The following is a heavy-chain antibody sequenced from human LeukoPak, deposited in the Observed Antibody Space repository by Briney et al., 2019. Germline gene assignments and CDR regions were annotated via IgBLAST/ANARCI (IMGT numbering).Heavy chain of an antibody. CDR1: GFTFSSYW. Sequence: PGGSLRLSCAASGFTFSSYWMHWVRQAPGKGLVWVSRISSDASSTRYADSVKGRFTISRDNAENTLFLQMNSLTADDTAVYYCARARGYYYDSFDYWGQGTLVTISS. D-gene: IGHD3-22*01. CDR3: ARARGYYYDSFDY. J-gene: IGHJ4*02. V-gene: IGHV3-74*01. CDR2: ISSDASST.